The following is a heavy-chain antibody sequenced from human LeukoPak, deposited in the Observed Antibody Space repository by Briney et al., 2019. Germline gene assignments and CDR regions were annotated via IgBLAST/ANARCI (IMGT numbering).Heavy chain of an antibody. Sequence: GGSLRLSCAASGFTFSSYGMHWVRQAPGKGLEWVAVISYDGSNRYYADSVKGRFTISRDNSKNTLYLQMNSLRAEDTAVYYCAKDRYSYALGYYFDYRGHGTLVTVSS. CDR1: GFTFSSYG. CDR3: AKDRYSYALGYYFDY. V-gene: IGHV3-30*18. CDR2: ISYDGSNR. J-gene: IGHJ4*01. D-gene: IGHD5-18*01.